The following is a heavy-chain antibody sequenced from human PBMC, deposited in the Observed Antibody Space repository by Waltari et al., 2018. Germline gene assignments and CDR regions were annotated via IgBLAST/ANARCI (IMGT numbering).Heavy chain of an antibody. CDR3: TRGRLGATSEYFED. V-gene: IGHV3-21*01. J-gene: IGHJ1*01. Sequence: EVQLVESGGGLVKPGGSLRISCAASGFTFSSYSMNWVRQAPGEGLEWVASISSSSSFIYYADSVKGRFTISRDNAKNSLYLQMDSLRGEDTAVFYCTRGRLGATSEYFEDWGQGTLVTVSS. CDR2: ISSSSSFI. D-gene: IGHD1-26*01. CDR1: GFTFSSYS.